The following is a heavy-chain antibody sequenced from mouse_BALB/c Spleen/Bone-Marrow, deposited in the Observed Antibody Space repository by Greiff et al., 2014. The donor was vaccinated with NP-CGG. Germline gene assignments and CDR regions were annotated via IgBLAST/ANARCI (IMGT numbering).Heavy chain of an antibody. V-gene: IGHV1S29*02. J-gene: IGHJ3*01. CDR1: GYTFTDYN. Sequence: EVQLQESGPELVRPGASVKISCKASGYTFTDYNIYWVKQSHGKSLEWIGYIYPYSGGTGYNQKFKSKATLTVDNSSTTAYMELRSLTSEDSAVYYCPRGNWDFAYWGQGTLVTVST. D-gene: IGHD4-1*01. CDR3: PRGNWDFAY. CDR2: IYPYSGGT.